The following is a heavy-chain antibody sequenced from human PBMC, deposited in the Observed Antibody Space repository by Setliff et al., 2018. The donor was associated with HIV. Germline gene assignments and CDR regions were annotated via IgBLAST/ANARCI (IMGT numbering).Heavy chain of an antibody. CDR3: ASPFGASDSGGYEYEAFAI. CDR2: IDPNSGGT. V-gene: IGHV1-2*06. CDR1: GYSFTGHY. D-gene: IGHD3-22*01. Sequence: ASVKVSCKASGYSFTGHYIHWVRQAPGQGLERLGRIDPNSGGTKYAQKFQGRVTMTRDTSITTAYMELSRLRSDDTAVYYCASPFGASDSGGYEYEAFAIWGQGTMVT. J-gene: IGHJ3*02.